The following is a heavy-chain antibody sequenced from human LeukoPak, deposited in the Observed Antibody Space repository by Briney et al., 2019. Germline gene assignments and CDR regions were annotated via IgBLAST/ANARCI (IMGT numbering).Heavy chain of an antibody. J-gene: IGHJ4*02. CDR3: ARPQGFQLLDFEY. D-gene: IGHD2-2*01. CDR2: MNPNSGST. V-gene: IGHV1-8*03. Sequence: GASVKVSCKASGYTFTSYDINWVRQATGQGLEWMGWMNPNSGSTGYAQKFQGRVTITRNTSISTAYMELSGLRSEDTAVYYCARPQGFQLLDFEYWGQGTLVTVSS. CDR1: GYTFTSYD.